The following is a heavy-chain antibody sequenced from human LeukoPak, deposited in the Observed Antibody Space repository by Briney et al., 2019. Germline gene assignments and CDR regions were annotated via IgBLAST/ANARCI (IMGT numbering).Heavy chain of an antibody. Sequence: PSGTLSLTCAVSGGSVSHSNWWTWVRQSPGKELEWIGEVHPSEGTNYNPSLKSRVTISVDTSKNQFSLKLSSVTAADTAVYYCARDLQWHDAFDIWGQGTMVTVSS. CDR3: ARDLQWHDAFDI. V-gene: IGHV4-4*02. D-gene: IGHD6-19*01. J-gene: IGHJ3*02. CDR2: VHPSEGT. CDR1: GGSVSHSNW.